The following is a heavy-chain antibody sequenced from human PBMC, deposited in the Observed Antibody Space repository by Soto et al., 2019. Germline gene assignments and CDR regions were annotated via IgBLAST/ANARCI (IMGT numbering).Heavy chain of an antibody. Sequence: SQTLSLTCAISGDSVSSNSAAWNWIRQSPSRGLEWLGRTYYRSKWYNDYAVSVKSRITINPDTSKNEFSLQLNSVNAEDTAVYYCARVASFICSSLCDGYYYYGIYVLSLRTTVPVSS. J-gene: IGHJ6*02. CDR3: ARVASFICSSLCDGYYYYGIYV. D-gene: IGHD2-21*02. V-gene: IGHV6-1*01. CDR1: GDSVSSNSAA. CDR2: TYYRSKWYN.